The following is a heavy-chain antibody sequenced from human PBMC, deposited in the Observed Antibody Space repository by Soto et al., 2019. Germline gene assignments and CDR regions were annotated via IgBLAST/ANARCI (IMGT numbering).Heavy chain of an antibody. CDR3: AKRRGAGGHFDY. CDR2: VSIGGST. CDR1: GFPFSSYA. V-gene: IGHV3-23*01. Sequence: LRLTCAASGFPFSSYAMGWVRQGQGKGLEWVAVVSIGGSTHYADSVRGRFTISRDNSKNTLSLQMSSLTAEDTAVYFCAKRRGAGGHFDYWGQGALVTVPS. J-gene: IGHJ4*02. D-gene: IGHD2-15*01.